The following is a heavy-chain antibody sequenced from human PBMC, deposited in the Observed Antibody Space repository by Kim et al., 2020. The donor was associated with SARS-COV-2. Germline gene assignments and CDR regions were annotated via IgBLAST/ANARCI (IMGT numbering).Heavy chain of an antibody. CDR1: GGSISSSSYY. J-gene: IGHJ5*02. Sequence: SETLSLTCTVSGGSISSSSYYWGWLRQPQGMGLEWIGCICYSGSTYYNPSLKSRVTISVATSQNPFTLKLSSVTAAATAVYSCAHHGVFRCGASFDPWG. D-gene: IGHD6-13*01. V-gene: IGHV4-39*01. CDR3: AHHGVFRCGASFDP. CDR2: ICYSGST.